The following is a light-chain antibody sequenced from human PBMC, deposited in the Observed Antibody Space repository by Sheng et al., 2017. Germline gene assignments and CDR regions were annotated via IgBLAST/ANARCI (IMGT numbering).Light chain of an antibody. Sequence: AIQMTQSPSSLSVSVGDRVTITCRASQGIGNDLGWYQQKPGKAPNLLIYAASSLQSGVPSRFSGSGSGTEFSLTISSLQPDDIATYYCQKYESSWTFGQGTKVEIK. CDR2: AAS. CDR3: QKYESSWT. J-gene: IGKJ1*01. CDR1: QGIGND. V-gene: IGKV1-6*01.